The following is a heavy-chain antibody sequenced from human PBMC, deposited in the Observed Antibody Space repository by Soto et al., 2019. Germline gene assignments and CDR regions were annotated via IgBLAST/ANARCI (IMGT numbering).Heavy chain of an antibody. CDR2: INQDGNED. Sequence: GGSLRLSCEASGFTLSSYWMSWIRQAPGKGLEWVANINQDGNEDNLLDSVKGRFTISRDNAKNSLFLQMNSLRVDDTAVYYCARTGDGHHDFLDYWGQGALVTVSS. J-gene: IGHJ4*02. D-gene: IGHD1-1*01. CDR1: GFTLSSYW. CDR3: ARTGDGHHDFLDY. V-gene: IGHV3-7*01.